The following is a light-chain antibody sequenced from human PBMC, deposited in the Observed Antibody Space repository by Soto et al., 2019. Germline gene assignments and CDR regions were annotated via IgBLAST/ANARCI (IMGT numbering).Light chain of an antibody. CDR1: SSSIGSNT. Sequence: QSLLTQPPSASGTPGQRVTISCSGSSSSIGSNTVNWYQQLPGTAPKLLIYSNNQRPSGVPDRFSGSKSGTSASLAISGLQSEDEADYYCAAWDDSLSGYVFGTGTKVTVL. CDR2: SNN. CDR3: AAWDDSLSGYV. J-gene: IGLJ1*01. V-gene: IGLV1-44*01.